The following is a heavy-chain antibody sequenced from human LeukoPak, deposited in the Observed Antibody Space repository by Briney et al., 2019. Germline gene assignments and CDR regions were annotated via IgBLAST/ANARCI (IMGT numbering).Heavy chain of an antibody. V-gene: IGHV1-18*01. CDR3: ARRSTLYSSGRFYFDY. D-gene: IGHD6-19*01. CDR1: GYTFTNYG. J-gene: IGHJ4*02. Sequence: ASVKVSCKASGYTFTNYGITWVRQAPGQGLEWMGWISAHDGTRNYALKHEDRVTMTTDTATSTAYMELRGLRSDDTAVYYCARRSTLYSSGRFYFDYWGQGTLVTVSS. CDR2: ISAHDGTR.